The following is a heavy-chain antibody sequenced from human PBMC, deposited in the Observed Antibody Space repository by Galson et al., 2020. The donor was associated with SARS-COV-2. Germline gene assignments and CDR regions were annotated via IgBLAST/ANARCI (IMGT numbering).Heavy chain of an antibody. V-gene: IGHV4-31*03. CDR1: GGSISSNGYY. Sequence: SETLSLTCTVSGGSISSNGYYWTWIRQHPGKGLEWIGYIYYSWSAYYSPSLKSRVTISVDTSKNQFSLKLTSVTAADTAVYYCARDSGYMVGATSAFDIWGQGTMVTVSS. D-gene: IGHD1-26*01. J-gene: IGHJ3*02. CDR3: ARDSGYMVGATSAFDI. CDR2: IYYSWSA.